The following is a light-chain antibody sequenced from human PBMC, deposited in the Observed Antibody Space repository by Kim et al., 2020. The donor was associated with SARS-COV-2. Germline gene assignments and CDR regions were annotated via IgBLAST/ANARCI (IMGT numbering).Light chain of an antibody. CDR3: QQYGSSPYT. Sequence: LSPGERAILSLRASQSVSWNDFAWYQETRGRAPRLLIYGASRRATGIPDRFRGSGSGTDFTLTISRLEPEDFVVYYCQQYGSSPYTFGRGTKLEI. V-gene: IGKV3-20*01. J-gene: IGKJ2*01. CDR1: QSVSWND. CDR2: GAS.